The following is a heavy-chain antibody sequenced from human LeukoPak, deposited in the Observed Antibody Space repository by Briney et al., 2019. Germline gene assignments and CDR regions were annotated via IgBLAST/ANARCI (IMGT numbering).Heavy chain of an antibody. CDR2: INPNSGGT. Sequence: ASVKVSCEASGYTFTAYLLHWVRQAPGQGLEWMGWINPNSGGTNYAQKFQGRVTMTRDTSISTAHMELSRLRSDDTAVYFCARKKSSSDGIDYWGQGTLVTVSS. D-gene: IGHD1-14*01. CDR1: GYTFTAYL. V-gene: IGHV1-2*02. CDR3: ARKKSSSDGIDY. J-gene: IGHJ4*02.